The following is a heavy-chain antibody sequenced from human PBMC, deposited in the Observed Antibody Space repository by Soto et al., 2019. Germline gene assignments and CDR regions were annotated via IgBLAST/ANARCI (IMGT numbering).Heavy chain of an antibody. D-gene: IGHD3-9*01. V-gene: IGHV4-59*01. Sequence: SETLSLTCTVSGDSLTTYYWNWIRQPPGKGLEWIGFIYYSGGTSYNPSLKSRATISLDTSKSQASLKLNSVTATDTAVYYCAGAGYEILTGSYKKQRYFDYWGRGSLVTVSS. CDR2: IYYSGGT. CDR3: AGAGYEILTGSYKKQRYFDY. J-gene: IGHJ4*02. CDR1: GDSLTTYY.